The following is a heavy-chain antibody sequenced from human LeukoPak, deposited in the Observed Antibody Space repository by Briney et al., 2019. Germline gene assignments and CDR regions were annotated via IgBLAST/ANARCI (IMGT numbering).Heavy chain of an antibody. J-gene: IGHJ3*02. Sequence: ASVKVSCKASGYTFTSYGISWVRQAPGQGLEWMGWISAYNGNTNYAQKLQGRVTMTTDTSTSTAYMELRSVRSDDTAVYYCARDPPVKYGDYAFDIWGQGTMVTVSS. V-gene: IGHV1-18*01. CDR3: ARDPPVKYGDYAFDI. D-gene: IGHD4-17*01. CDR2: ISAYNGNT. CDR1: GYTFTSYG.